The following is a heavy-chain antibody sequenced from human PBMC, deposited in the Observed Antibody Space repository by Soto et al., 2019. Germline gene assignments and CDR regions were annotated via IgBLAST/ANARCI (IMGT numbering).Heavy chain of an antibody. CDR1: GYTFTTTY. J-gene: IGHJ4*02. Sequence: ASVKVSCKASGYTFTTTYITWVRQAPGQGLEWMGYISAYNHYTKYSQKFQGRVTITRDTSASTAYMELSSLRSEDTAVYYCARGLAPYYFDYWGQGTLVTVSS. V-gene: IGHV1-18*01. CDR2: ISAYNHYT. D-gene: IGHD6-19*01. CDR3: ARGLAPYYFDY.